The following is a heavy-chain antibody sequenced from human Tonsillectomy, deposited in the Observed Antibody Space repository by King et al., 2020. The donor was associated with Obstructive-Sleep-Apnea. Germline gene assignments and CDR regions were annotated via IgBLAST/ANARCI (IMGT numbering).Heavy chain of an antibody. D-gene: IGHD6-13*01. CDR2: INPSGSSA. CDR1: GYASTTYY. J-gene: IGHJ5*02. V-gene: IGHV1-46*01. CDR3: AGGWYSSRWSDNWFDP. Sequence: QLVQSGAEVKKPGASVELSCKASGYASTTYYVQWGRQAPGQGLEWMGIINPSGSSATFAQKFQGRVTMTRDTSTRTVYMDLSSLRSEDTAIYFCAGGWYSSRWSDNWFDPWGQGTLVTVS.